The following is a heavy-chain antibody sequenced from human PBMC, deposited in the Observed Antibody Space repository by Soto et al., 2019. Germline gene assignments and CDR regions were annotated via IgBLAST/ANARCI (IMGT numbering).Heavy chain of an antibody. CDR3: AHSPHSSSWPPRY. Sequence: GXTLVTPTQTLTXSCTFSGCSLSTSGVGVGWSRQPPGKALEWLALIYWNDDKSYSPSLKSRLTITKDTSKKQVVLTMNNMDTVHTATYYCAHSPHSSSWPPRYRGQGTLAPVSS. V-gene: IGHV2-5*01. CDR1: GCSLSTSGVG. CDR2: IYWNDDK. D-gene: IGHD6-13*01. J-gene: IGHJ4*02.